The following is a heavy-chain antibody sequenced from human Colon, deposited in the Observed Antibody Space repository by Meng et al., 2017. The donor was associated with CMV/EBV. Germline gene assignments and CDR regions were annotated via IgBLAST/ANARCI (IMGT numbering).Heavy chain of an antibody. CDR2: IYPGDSDS. D-gene: IGHD3-22*01. J-gene: IGHJ5*02. V-gene: IGHV5-51*01. CDR3: ARLKLRGSGSHPFDP. Sequence: KVSCKGSGYNFANYWIGWVRQMPGKGLEWMGMIYPGDSDSRYRPSFEGQVTFSADVSISTAYLQWSSLMASDTAMYYCARLKLRGSGSHPFDPWGQGTLVTVSS. CDR1: GYNFANYW.